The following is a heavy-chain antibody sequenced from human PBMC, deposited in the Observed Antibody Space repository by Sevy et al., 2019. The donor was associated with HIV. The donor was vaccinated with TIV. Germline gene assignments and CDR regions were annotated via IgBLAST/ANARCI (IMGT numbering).Heavy chain of an antibody. Sequence: GGPLRLSCAASGFTFDNYAMTWVRQTPGKGLEWVSTLDNSGDNTYNADSVKGRFTISRDDSKNSLYLQLNSLRAEDTAIYYCARKYDSSGYFDYWGQGTLVTLSS. CDR2: LDNSGDNT. J-gene: IGHJ4*02. CDR3: ARKYDSSGYFDY. V-gene: IGHV3-23*01. D-gene: IGHD3-22*01. CDR1: GFTFDNYA.